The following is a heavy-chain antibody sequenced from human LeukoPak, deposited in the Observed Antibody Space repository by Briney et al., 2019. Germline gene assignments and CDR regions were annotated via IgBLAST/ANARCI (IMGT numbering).Heavy chain of an antibody. D-gene: IGHD2-2*01. CDR3: ARVKEISGSIVGEPAAIWHYYYMDV. J-gene: IGHJ6*03. V-gene: IGHV1-18*01. CDR2: IRAYNGNT. CDR1: GYTFTNYG. Sequence: ASVKVSFKASGYTFTNYGISWVRQAPGQGLEWMGWIRAYNGNTNYVQKLQGRVTMTTDTSTRTAYMELRSLRSDDTAVYYCARVKEISGSIVGEPAAIWHYYYMDVWGKGTTVTVSS.